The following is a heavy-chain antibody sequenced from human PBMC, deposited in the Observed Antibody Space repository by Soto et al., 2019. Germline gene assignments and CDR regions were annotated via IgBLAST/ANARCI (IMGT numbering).Heavy chain of an antibody. Sequence: QVTLKEAGPVLVKPTETLTLTCTVSGFSLSPPRMGVSWIRHPPGKALQWLAHIFSNDEKSYNTSLKGRLTISQDTSKSQVVLTMTNTDPVDTATYYCARILRSGSGWYGYFDYWGQGTLVTVSS. J-gene: IGHJ4*02. CDR1: GFSLSPPRMG. CDR3: ARILRSGSGWYGYFDY. CDR2: IFSNDEK. D-gene: IGHD6-19*01. V-gene: IGHV2-26*01.